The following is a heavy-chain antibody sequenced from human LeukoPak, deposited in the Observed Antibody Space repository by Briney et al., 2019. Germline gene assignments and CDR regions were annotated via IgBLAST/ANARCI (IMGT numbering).Heavy chain of an antibody. J-gene: IGHJ5*02. V-gene: IGHV3-11*04. D-gene: IGHD1-26*01. CDR1: GFIFSDYY. CDR2: ISSSGSTI. CDR3: ARDMSYGWFDP. Sequence: GGSLRLSCAASGFIFSDYYMSWIRQAPGKGLEWVSYISSSGSTIYYADSVKGRFTISRDNAKNSLYLQMNSLRAEDTAVYYCARDMSYGWFDPWGQGTLVTVSS.